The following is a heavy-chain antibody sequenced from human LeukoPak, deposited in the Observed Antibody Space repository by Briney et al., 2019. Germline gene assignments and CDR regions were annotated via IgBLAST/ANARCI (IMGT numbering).Heavy chain of an antibody. J-gene: IGHJ4*02. Sequence: GGSLRLSCAASGFNVNNAWMSWVRQAPGKGLEWVSAISGSGGSTYYADSVKGRFTISRDNSKNTLYLQMNSLRAEDTAVYYCAKENDYGSGSFDYWGQGTLVTVSS. CDR3: AKENDYGSGSFDY. CDR1: GFNVNNAW. D-gene: IGHD3-10*01. V-gene: IGHV3-23*01. CDR2: ISGSGGST.